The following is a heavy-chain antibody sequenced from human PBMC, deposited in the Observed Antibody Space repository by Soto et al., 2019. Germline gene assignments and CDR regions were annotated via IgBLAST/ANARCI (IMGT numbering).Heavy chain of an antibody. CDR3: ARILPGIAAAGLNFDY. Sequence: SGPTLVNPTETLTLTCTVSGFSLSNARMGVSWIRQPPGKALEWLAHIFSNDEKSYSTSLKSRLTISKDTSKSQVVLTMTNMDPVDTATYYCARILPGIAAAGLNFDYWGQGTLVTVSS. J-gene: IGHJ4*02. D-gene: IGHD6-13*01. CDR1: GFSLSNARMG. V-gene: IGHV2-26*01. CDR2: IFSNDEK.